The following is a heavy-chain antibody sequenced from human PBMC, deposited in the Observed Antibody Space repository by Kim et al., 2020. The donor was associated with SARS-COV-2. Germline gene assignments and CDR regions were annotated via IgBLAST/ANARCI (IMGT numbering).Heavy chain of an antibody. D-gene: IGHD6-19*01. CDR2: ISGSGGST. V-gene: IGHV3-23*01. CDR1: GFTFSSYA. CDR3: AKDRIAVASGFVDWFDP. Sequence: GGSLRLSCAASGFTFSSYAMSWVRQAPGKGLEWVSAISGSGGSTYYADSVKGRFTISRDNSKNTLYLQMNSLRAEDTAVYYCAKDRIAVASGFVDWFDPWGQGTLVTVSS. J-gene: IGHJ5*02.